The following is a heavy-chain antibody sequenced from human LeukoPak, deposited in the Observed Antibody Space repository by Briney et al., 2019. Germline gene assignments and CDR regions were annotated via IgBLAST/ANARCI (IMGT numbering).Heavy chain of an antibody. Sequence: SETLSLTCTVSGGSISSGGYYWSWIRQPPGKGLEWIAYIYYSGSTNYNPSLKSRVTISIDTSKNQFSLKLSSVTAADTAVYYCARVVDSSGWYGYYYYMDVWGKGTTVTVSS. CDR3: ARVVDSSGWYGYYYYMDV. D-gene: IGHD6-19*01. J-gene: IGHJ6*03. V-gene: IGHV4-61*08. CDR2: IYYSGST. CDR1: GGSISSGGYY.